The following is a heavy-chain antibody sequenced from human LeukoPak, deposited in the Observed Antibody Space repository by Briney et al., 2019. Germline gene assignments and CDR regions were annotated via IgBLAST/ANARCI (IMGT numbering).Heavy chain of an antibody. J-gene: IGHJ5*02. CDR2: IGTAGDT. Sequence: GGSLRLSCAASGFTFSRYDMHWVRQDIGRGLEWVSVIGTAGDTYYPGSVKGRFTISRENAKNSLYLQMNSLRAEDTAVYYCARENSGYCSSTSCYKEGWFDPWGQGTLVTVSS. CDR3: ARENSGYCSSTSCYKEGWFDP. CDR1: GFTFSRYD. D-gene: IGHD2-2*02. V-gene: IGHV3-13*01.